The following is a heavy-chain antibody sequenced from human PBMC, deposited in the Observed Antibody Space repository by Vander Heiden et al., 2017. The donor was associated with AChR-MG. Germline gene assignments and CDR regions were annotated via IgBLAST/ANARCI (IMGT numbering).Heavy chain of an antibody. CDR2: IWYDGSNK. Sequence: QVQLVESGGGVVQPGRSLRLSCAASGFTFSSYGVHWVRQAPGKGLEWVAVIWYDGSNKYYADSVKGRFTISRDNSKNTLYLQMNSLRAEDTAVYYCAREGYCSSTSCSNYGMDVWGQGTTVTVSS. V-gene: IGHV3-33*01. J-gene: IGHJ6*02. D-gene: IGHD2-2*01. CDR1: GFTFSSYG. CDR3: AREGYCSSTSCSNYGMDV.